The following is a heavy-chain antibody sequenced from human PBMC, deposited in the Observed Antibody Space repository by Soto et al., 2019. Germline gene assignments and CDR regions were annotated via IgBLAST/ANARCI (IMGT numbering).Heavy chain of an antibody. Sequence: QPGGSLRLSCAASGFTFSSYEMNWVRQAPGKGLEWVSYISSSGSTIYYADSVKGRFTISRDNAKNSLYLQMNSLRAEDTAVYYCARQIRRGMFDPWGQGTLVTVSS. J-gene: IGHJ5*02. D-gene: IGHD3-10*01. CDR1: GFTFSSYE. V-gene: IGHV3-48*03. CDR3: ARQIRRGMFDP. CDR2: ISSSGSTI.